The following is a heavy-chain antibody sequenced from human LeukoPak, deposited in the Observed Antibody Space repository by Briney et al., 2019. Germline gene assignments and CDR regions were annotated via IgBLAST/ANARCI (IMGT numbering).Heavy chain of an antibody. CDR2: MNVDGSQK. D-gene: IGHD3-22*01. CDR3: AKDYDSSGYYILDY. V-gene: IGHV3-7*03. CDR1: GFSFSTSW. J-gene: IGHJ4*02. Sequence: PGGSLRLSCAASGFSFSTSWMTWVRQAPGKGLEWVANMNVDGSQKYPGDSVGGRFTISRDNVKNTLYLQMNSLRVEDTAVYYCAKDYDSSGYYILDYWGQGTLVTVSS.